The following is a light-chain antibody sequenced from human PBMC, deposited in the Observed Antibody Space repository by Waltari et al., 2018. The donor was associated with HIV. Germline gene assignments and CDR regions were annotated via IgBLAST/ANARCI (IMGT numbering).Light chain of an antibody. CDR1: QSVRSY. Sequence: EIVLTQSPATLSLSPGDRATLSCRASQSVRSYLAWYQQKPGQAPRLLIYDASDRATGTPARFRGSGSGTDFTLTISSLEPEDFAVYYCQQRSNGPPGGAYTFGQGTKLEIK. CDR3: QQRSNGPPGGAYT. CDR2: DAS. V-gene: IGKV3-11*01. J-gene: IGKJ2*01.